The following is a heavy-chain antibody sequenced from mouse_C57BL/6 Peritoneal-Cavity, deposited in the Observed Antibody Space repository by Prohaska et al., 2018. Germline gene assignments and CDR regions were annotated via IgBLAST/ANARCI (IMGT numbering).Heavy chain of an antibody. Sequence: KASGYTFTSYWMHWVKQRHGQGLEWIGEIDPSDSYTNYNQKFKGKATLTVDKSSSTAYMQLSSLTSEDSAVYYCASQGDGYYGDAMDYWGQGTSVTVSS. V-gene: IGHV1-69*02. CDR3: ASQGDGYYGDAMDY. D-gene: IGHD2-3*01. CDR1: GYTFTSYW. J-gene: IGHJ4*01. CDR2: IDPSDSYT.